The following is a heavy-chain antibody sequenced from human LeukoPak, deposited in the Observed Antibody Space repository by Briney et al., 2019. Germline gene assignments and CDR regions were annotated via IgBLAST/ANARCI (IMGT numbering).Heavy chain of an antibody. D-gene: IGHD3-10*01. V-gene: IGHV4-38-2*02. CDR2: IDHSGST. CDR3: ARLMWFGHLGWFDP. Sequence: SETLSLTCTVSGYSISSGYYWGWIRQPPGKGLEWTGSIDHSGSTNYNPSLKSRVTISVDTSKNQFSLKLSSVTAADTAVYYCARLMWFGHLGWFDPWGQGTLVTVSS. CDR1: GYSISSGYY. J-gene: IGHJ5*02.